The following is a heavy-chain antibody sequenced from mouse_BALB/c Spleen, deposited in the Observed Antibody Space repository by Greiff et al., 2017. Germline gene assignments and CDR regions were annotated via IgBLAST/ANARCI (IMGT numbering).Heavy chain of an antibody. D-gene: IGHD6-5*01. CDR2: IDPANGNT. J-gene: IGHJ4*01. Sequence: VQLQQSGAELVKPGASVKLSCTASGFNIKDTYMHWVKQRPEQGLEWIGRIDPANGNTKYDPKFQGKATITADTSSNTAYLQLSRLTSEDTAVYYCAREAYLDYYAMDYWGQGTSVTVSS. CDR3: AREAYLDYYAMDY. CDR1: GFNIKDTY. V-gene: IGHV14-3*02.